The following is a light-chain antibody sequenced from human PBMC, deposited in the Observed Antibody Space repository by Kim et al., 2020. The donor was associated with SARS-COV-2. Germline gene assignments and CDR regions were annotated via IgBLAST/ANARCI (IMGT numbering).Light chain of an antibody. Sequence: APVERATLPCRASRSVSSHLAWYQQTPGQAPRPLVCGASIRATGIPARFSGSGSGTEFTLTISILQSEDFAVYYCQQYNNWPPLTFGGGTKVDIK. CDR2: GAS. V-gene: IGKV3D-15*03. CDR1: RSVSSH. J-gene: IGKJ4*01. CDR3: QQYNNWPPLT.